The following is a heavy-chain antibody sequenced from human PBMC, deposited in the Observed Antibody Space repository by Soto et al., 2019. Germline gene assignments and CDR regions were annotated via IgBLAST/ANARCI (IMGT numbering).Heavy chain of an antibody. D-gene: IGHD2-15*01. V-gene: IGHV3-23*01. Sequence: GGSLRLSCAASGFTFSSYAMSWVRQAPGKGLEWVSTISGSGGSTYYADSVKGRFTISRDNSKNTLYLQMSGLRAEDTAIYYSESVPGYSCGGIYYGWDFDDWGQGTLVTVSS. J-gene: IGHJ4*02. CDR3: ESVPGYSCGGIYYGWDFDD. CDR1: GFTFSSYA. CDR2: ISGSGGST.